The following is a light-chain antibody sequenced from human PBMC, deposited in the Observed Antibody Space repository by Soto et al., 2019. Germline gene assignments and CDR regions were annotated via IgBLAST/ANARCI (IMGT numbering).Light chain of an antibody. Sequence: EIVLTQSPATLSLSPGDRATLSCRASQTLSTYVAWYQQKPGQAPRLHIYDASNRATGIPARFSGSGSGADFTLTLSSLEPEDFAVDSSQKHYIWPLTSVQGTNV. CDR1: QTLSTY. CDR2: DAS. CDR3: QKHYIWPLT. V-gene: IGKV3-11*01. J-gene: IGKJ1*01.